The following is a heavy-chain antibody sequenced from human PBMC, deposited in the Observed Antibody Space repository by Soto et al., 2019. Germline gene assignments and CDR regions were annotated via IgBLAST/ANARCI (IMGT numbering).Heavy chain of an antibody. CDR1: GFTFSSYA. Sequence: GGSLRLSCAASGFTFSSYAMSWVRQAPGKGLEWVSAISGSGGSTYYADSVKGRFTISRDNSKNTLYLQMNSLRAEDTAVYYCAKKGEDIVLMVYASSTVMDVWGKGTTVTVSS. CDR3: AKKGEDIVLMVYASSTVMDV. CDR2: ISGSGGST. J-gene: IGHJ6*03. V-gene: IGHV3-23*01. D-gene: IGHD2-8*01.